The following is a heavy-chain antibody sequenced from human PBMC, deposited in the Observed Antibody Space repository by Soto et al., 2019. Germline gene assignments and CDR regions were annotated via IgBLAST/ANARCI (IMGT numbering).Heavy chain of an antibody. J-gene: IGHJ4*02. CDR3: ARDDSLWFGPLYY. Sequence: GASVKVSCKASGGTFSSYTISWVRQAPGQGLEWMGRIIPILGIADYAQKFQGRVTITADKSTSTAYMELSSLRSEDTAVYYCARDDSLWFGPLYYWGQGTLVTVSS. CDR1: GGTFSSYT. V-gene: IGHV1-69*04. D-gene: IGHD3-10*01. CDR2: IIPILGIA.